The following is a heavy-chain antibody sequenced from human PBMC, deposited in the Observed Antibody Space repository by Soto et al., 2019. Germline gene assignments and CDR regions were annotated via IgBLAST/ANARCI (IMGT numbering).Heavy chain of an antibody. CDR3: ARDFSGYDDAFDI. CDR2: ISAYNGNT. V-gene: IGHV1-18*01. CDR1: GYTFTSYG. J-gene: IGHJ3*02. Sequence: VKVSCKASGYTFTSYGISWVRQAPGRGLEWMGWISAYNGNTNYAQKLQGRVTMTTDTSTSTAYMELRSLRSDDTAVYYCARDFSGYDDAFDIWGQGTMVTVSS. D-gene: IGHD5-12*01.